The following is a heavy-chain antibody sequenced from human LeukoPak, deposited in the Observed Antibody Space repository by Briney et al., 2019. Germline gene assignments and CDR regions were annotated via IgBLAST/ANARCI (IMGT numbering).Heavy chain of an antibody. D-gene: IGHD3-22*01. Sequence: GGSLRLSCAASGFTFSSYGMHWVRQAPGKGLEWVAVISYDGSNIYYADSVKGRFTISRDNSKNTLYLQMNSLRAEDTAVYYCARVHYYDSSGYYPYYYYYMDVWGKGTTVTVSS. CDR3: ARVHYYDSSGYYPYYYYYMDV. CDR1: GFTFSSYG. J-gene: IGHJ6*03. CDR2: ISYDGSNI. V-gene: IGHV3-30*03.